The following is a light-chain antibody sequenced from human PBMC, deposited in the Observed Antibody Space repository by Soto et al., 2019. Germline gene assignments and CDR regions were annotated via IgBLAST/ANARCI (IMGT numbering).Light chain of an antibody. CDR3: ATWDDDLYTPI. CDR1: SSDVGGYNY. Sequence: QSALTQPRSVSGSPGQSVTISCTGTSSDVGGYNYVSWYLQHPGKAPKVMIYDVSKRPSGVPDRFSGSKSGNTASLTISGLQSEDEADYYCATWDDDLYTPIIGGGTKLTVL. J-gene: IGLJ2*01. V-gene: IGLV2-11*01. CDR2: DVS.